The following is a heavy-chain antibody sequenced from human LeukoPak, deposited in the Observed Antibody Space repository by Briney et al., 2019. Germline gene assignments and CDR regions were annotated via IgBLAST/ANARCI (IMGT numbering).Heavy chain of an antibody. Sequence: GGSLRLSCAASGFTFSNYLMHWVRQAPGAGLVRVSRITGDGTHILYADSVKGRFTMSRDNAKNTLYLQMNSLRAGDTAVYYCAADRGGWSYWGQGTLVTVSS. D-gene: IGHD6-19*01. CDR1: GFTFSNYL. V-gene: IGHV3-74*01. CDR3: AADRGGWSY. CDR2: ITGDGTHI. J-gene: IGHJ4*02.